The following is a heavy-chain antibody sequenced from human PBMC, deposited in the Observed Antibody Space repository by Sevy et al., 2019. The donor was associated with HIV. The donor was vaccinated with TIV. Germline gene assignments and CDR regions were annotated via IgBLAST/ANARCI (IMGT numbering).Heavy chain of an antibody. J-gene: IGHJ6*02. CDR3: ARTGSNYGGYYYYGMDV. CDR1: GFTFSSYG. V-gene: IGHV3-33*01. Sequence: GGSLRLSCAASGFTFSSYGMHWVRQAPGKGLEWVAVIWYDGSNKYYADSVKGGFTISRDNSKNTLYLQMNSLRAEETAVYYFARTGSNYGGYYYYGMDVWGQGTTVTVSS. D-gene: IGHD4-4*01. CDR2: IWYDGSNK.